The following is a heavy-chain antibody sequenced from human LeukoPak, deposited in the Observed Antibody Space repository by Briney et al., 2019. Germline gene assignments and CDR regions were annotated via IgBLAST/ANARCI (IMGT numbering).Heavy chain of an antibody. V-gene: IGHV3-7*01. Sequence: GWPLSLSCAASGFTLSDSWMRWVRQAPGRGLEWVDNMHRDGSENDYVDSVKGRFTISRDNARNSLYLQMGSLRAEDTAVYYCATYTHWVAGDVWGQGTTVTVSS. J-gene: IGHJ6*02. CDR1: GFTLSDSW. CDR3: ATYTHWVAGDV. D-gene: IGHD3-16*01. CDR2: MHRDGSEN.